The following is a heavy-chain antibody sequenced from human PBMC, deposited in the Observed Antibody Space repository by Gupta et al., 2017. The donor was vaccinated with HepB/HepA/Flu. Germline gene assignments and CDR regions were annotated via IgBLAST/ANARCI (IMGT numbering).Heavy chain of an antibody. Sequence: QVQLQQWGAGLLKPSETLSLTCAVYGGSFSGYYWSWIRQPPGKGLEWIGEINHSGSTNYNPSLKSRVTISVDTSKNQFSLKLSSVTAADTAVYYCARGTAAAPSNDYYYMDVWDKGTTVTVSS. D-gene: IGHD6-13*01. CDR1: GGSFSGYY. CDR3: ARGTAAAPSNDYYYMDV. CDR2: INHSGST. V-gene: IGHV4-34*01. J-gene: IGHJ6*03.